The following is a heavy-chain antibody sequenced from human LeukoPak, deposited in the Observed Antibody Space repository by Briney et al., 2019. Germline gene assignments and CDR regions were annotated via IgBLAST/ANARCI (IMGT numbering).Heavy chain of an antibody. CDR3: ARAWGFSRMDV. Sequence: SETLSLTCTVSGGSISSGDYYWSWIRQPPGKGLEWIGYIYYSGSTYYNPSLKSRVTISVDTSKNQFSLKLSSVTAADTAVYYCARAWGFSRMDVWGKGTTATVSS. CDR2: IYYSGST. D-gene: IGHD3-16*01. V-gene: IGHV4-30-4*08. CDR1: GGSISSGDYY. J-gene: IGHJ6*03.